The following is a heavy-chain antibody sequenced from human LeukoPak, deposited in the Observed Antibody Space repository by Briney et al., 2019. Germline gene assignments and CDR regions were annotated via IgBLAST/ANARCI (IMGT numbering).Heavy chain of an antibody. D-gene: IGHD3-10*01. V-gene: IGHV3-15*01. CDR1: GFTFSNAW. CDR2: IKSKTDGGTT. Sequence: GGSLRLSCAASGFTFSNAWMSWVRQAPGKGLEWVGRIKSKTDGGTTDYAAPVKGRFTISRDDSKNTLYLQMNSLKTEDTAVYYCTTFVNYYGPGNSVDYWGQGTLVTVSS. CDR3: TTFVNYYGPGNSVDY. J-gene: IGHJ4*02.